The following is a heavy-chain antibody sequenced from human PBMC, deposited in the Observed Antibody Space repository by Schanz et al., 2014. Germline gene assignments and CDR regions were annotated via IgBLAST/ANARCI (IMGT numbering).Heavy chain of an antibody. CDR3: ATMLAYCTIPTCHTREPFDV. D-gene: IGHD2-8*01. CDR2: ISPYTGIT. V-gene: IGHV1-18*01. CDR1: GYAFSDYG. Sequence: QVQLEQSGAEVKKPGASVKVSCKTSGYAFSDYGITWVRQAPGQGLQWMGWISPYTGITNYAQTLQGRITLTTDTATSAAYMELSSLRSDDTALYYCATMLAYCTIPTCHTREPFDVWGQGTMVTVSS. J-gene: IGHJ3*01.